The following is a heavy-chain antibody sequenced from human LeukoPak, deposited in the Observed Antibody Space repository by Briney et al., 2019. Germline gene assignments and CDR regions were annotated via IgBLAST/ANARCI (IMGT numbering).Heavy chain of an antibody. D-gene: IGHD4-17*01. V-gene: IGHV1-8*01. CDR1: GYTFTSYD. CDR2: MNPNSGHT. CDR3: ARDLTVTTVYYYGMDV. J-gene: IGHJ6*02. Sequence: AASVKVSCKASGYTFTSYDINWVRQAAGQGLEWMGRMNPNSGHTGYAQKFQGRVTMTRNTSISTAYMELSSLRSEDTAVYYCARDLTVTTVYYYGMDVWGQGTTVTVSS.